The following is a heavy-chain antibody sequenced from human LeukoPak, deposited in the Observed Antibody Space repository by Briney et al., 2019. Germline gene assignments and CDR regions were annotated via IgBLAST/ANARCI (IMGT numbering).Heavy chain of an antibody. CDR2: MNPKSGNT. Sequence: ASVKVSCKASGYTFTSYDINWVRQVTGQGLEGMGWMNPKSGNTGYAQKFQGRVTITRNTSISTAYMEVSSLRYEDTAVYYCARRAVDNSYYYYMDVWGKGTTVTVSS. J-gene: IGHJ6*03. CDR1: GYTFTSYD. D-gene: IGHD6-19*01. CDR3: ARRAVDNSYYYYMDV. V-gene: IGHV1-8*03.